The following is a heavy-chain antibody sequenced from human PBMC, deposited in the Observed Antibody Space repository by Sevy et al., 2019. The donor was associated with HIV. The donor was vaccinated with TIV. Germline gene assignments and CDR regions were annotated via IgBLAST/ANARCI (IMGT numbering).Heavy chain of an antibody. CDR3: ARDRTRIAVYYYYGMDV. V-gene: IGHV3-21*01. Sequence: GGSLRLSCAASGFTFSSYSMNWVRQAPVKGLEWVSSISSSSSYIYYADSVKGRFTISRDNAKNSLYLQMNSLRAEDTAVYYCARDRTRIAVYYYYGMDVWGQGTTVTVSS. CDR1: GFTFSSYS. D-gene: IGHD6-6*01. J-gene: IGHJ6*02. CDR2: ISSSSSYI.